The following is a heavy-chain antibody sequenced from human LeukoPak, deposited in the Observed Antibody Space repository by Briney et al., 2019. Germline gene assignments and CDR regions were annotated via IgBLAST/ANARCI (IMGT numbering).Heavy chain of an antibody. J-gene: IGHJ3*02. V-gene: IGHV3-23*01. D-gene: IGHD3-22*01. CDR2: ISGGGGST. CDR1: GFTFSNYD. Sequence: GGTLRLSCAASGFTFSNYDMSWVRQAPGKGLEWVSGISGGGGSTYYAESVKGRFTISRDNSENTLFLQVNSLRGEDTAVYYCARVDSSGSDAFDIWGQGTMVTVSS. CDR3: ARVDSSGSDAFDI.